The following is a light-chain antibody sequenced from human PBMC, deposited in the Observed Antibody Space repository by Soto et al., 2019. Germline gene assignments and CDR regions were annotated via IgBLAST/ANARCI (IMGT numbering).Light chain of an antibody. Sequence: QSVLTQPRSVSGSPGQSVTISCTGTNSDVGGYNYVSWYQQHPGKAPKLMIYDVSKGPSGVPDRFSGSKSGNTASLTISGLQAEDEADYYCCSYAGSYTYVFGTGTKVTVL. CDR1: NSDVGGYNY. V-gene: IGLV2-11*01. CDR2: DVS. CDR3: CSYAGSYTYV. J-gene: IGLJ1*01.